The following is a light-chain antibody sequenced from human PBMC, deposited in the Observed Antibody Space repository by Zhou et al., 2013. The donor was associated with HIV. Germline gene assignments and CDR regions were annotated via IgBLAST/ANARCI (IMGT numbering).Light chain of an antibody. J-gene: IGKJ5*01. V-gene: IGKV3-20*01. CDR3: QHFDKSPPIT. Sequence: EIVLTQSPGTLSLSPGERATLSCRASQSVSSSYLAWYQQKPGQAPRLLIYDASSRATGIPDRFIGSGSGTDFTLTISRLEPEDFAVYYCQHFDKSPPITFGQGTRLDIK. CDR2: DAS. CDR1: QSVSSSY.